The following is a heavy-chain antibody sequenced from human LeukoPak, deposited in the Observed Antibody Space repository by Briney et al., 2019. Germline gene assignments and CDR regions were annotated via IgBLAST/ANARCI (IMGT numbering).Heavy chain of an antibody. J-gene: IGHJ4*02. CDR1: GLTFSDYY. D-gene: IGHD3-10*01. V-gene: IGHV3-11*03. CDR3: ASTSGITMPPAY. Sequence: GGSLRLSCAASGLTFSDYYMNWIRQAPGKGLEWVSYISSSNSYTNYADSVKGRFTISKDNAKNSLYLQMNSLRAEDTAIYYCASTSGITMPPAYWGQGTLVTVS. CDR2: ISSSNSYT.